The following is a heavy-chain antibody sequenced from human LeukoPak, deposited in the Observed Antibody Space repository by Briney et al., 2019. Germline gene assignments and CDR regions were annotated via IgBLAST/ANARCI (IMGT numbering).Heavy chain of an antibody. CDR3: ARHPFATPFDH. V-gene: IGHV4-59*08. CDR2: VFYTGDT. J-gene: IGHJ4*02. D-gene: IGHD2-15*01. CDR1: GVPISSFY. Sequence: SETLSLTCAVSGVPISSFYWSWIRQPPGKGLEWIGYVFYTGDTNYNPSLKSRVTMSLDTSKNQLSLRLTSVTAADTAVYYCARHPFATPFDHWGRGTLVTVSS.